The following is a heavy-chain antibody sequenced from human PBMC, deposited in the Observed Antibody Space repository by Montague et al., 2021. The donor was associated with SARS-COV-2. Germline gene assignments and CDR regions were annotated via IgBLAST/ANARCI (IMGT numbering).Heavy chain of an antibody. D-gene: IGHD2-21*01. CDR2: TNSDGRST. Sequence: SLRLSCAVSGFTFSEYWMHRVRQAPGKGLEWVSRTNSDGRSTTYADSVKGRFTISRDNAKNMLYLQMNSLRGEDTAVYYCVREVGLVVARTLGRLDPWGQGTLVTVSS. CDR1: GFTFSEYW. J-gene: IGHJ5*02. CDR3: VREVGLVVARTLGRLDP. V-gene: IGHV3-74*03.